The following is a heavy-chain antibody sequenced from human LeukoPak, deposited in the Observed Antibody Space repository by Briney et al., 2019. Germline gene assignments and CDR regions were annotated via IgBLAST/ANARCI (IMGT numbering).Heavy chain of an antibody. V-gene: IGHV3-23*01. CDR2: VSGSGDIT. D-gene: IGHD5/OR15-5a*01. CDR3: AKGYSLRAGLPGY. J-gene: IGHJ4*02. CDR1: GFTFSSYA. Sequence: GGSPRLSCAASGFTFSSYAMSWVRQAPGKGLEWVSTVSGSGDITYYADSVKGRFTIPRDNSKNTLYLQMNSLRAEDTAVYYCAKGYSLRAGLPGYWGQGTLVTVSS.